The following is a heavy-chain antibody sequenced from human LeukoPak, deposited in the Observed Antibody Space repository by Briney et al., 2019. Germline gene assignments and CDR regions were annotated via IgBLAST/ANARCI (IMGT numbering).Heavy chain of an antibody. CDR2: IYSGGST. V-gene: IGHV3-53*01. J-gene: IGHJ4*02. D-gene: IGHD3-22*01. CDR3: ARYYYDSSGYPYYLDY. CDR1: GFIVSSNY. Sequence: PGGSLRLSCAASGFIVSSNYMSWVRQAPGKGLEWVSVIYSGGSTYCADSVKGRFTISRDNSKNTLYLQMNSLRAEDTAVYYCARYYYDSSGYPYYLDYWGQGTLVTVSS.